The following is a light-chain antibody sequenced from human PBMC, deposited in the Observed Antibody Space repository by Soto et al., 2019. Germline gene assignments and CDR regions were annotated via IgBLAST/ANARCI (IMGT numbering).Light chain of an antibody. Sequence: QSALTQPASVSGSLGQSITISYTGTSSDVGGYNYVSWYQQHPGKDPKVVIFEVTKRPSGVSSRFSGSKSGNTASLTVSGLQAEDEGDYYCSSYTSGSTVLFGGGTKLTVL. J-gene: IGLJ2*01. V-gene: IGLV2-14*01. CDR3: SSYTSGSTVL. CDR1: SSDVGGYNY. CDR2: EVT.